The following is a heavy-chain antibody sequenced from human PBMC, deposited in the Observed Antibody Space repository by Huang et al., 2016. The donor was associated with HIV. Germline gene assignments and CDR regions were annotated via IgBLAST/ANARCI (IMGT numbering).Heavy chain of an antibody. J-gene: IGHJ3*01. CDR2: NNRNGKI. CDR3: ARPLNYYDSSGYFSLSVFDL. Sequence: QVQLVQSGAEVKKPGASVKVSCKVSGYSFTAYGLHWGRQVPGQRLEWMGWNNRNGKIRNSEKFQDRGTIATDTSANTAYVELSSLRSEDTAVYYCARPLNYYDSSGYFSLSVFDLWGQGTMVTVSS. V-gene: IGHV1-3*04. D-gene: IGHD3-22*01. CDR1: GYSFTAYG.